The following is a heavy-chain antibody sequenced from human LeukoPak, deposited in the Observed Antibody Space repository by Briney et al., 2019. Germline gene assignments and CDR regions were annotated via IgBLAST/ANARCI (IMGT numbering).Heavy chain of an antibody. CDR1: GGSISSGGYS. CDR2: IYHSGST. CDR3: ARVPVYYTNWFDP. D-gene: IGHD2-8*01. J-gene: IGHJ5*02. V-gene: IGHV4-30-2*01. Sequence: SETLSLTCAVSGGSISSGGYSWSWIRQPPGKGLEWIGYIYHSGSTYYNPSLKSRVTISVDRSKNQFSLKLSSVTAADTAVYYCARVPVYYTNWFDPWGQGTLVTVSS.